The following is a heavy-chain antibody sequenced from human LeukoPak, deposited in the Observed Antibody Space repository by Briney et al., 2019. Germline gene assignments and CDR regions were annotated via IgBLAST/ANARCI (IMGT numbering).Heavy chain of an antibody. CDR3: ARGPLINDFWSGYNYYYYMDV. J-gene: IGHJ6*03. CDR1: GGTFSSYA. D-gene: IGHD3-3*01. CDR2: IIPIFGTA. V-gene: IGHV1-69*01. Sequence: AASVKLSCKASGGTFSSYAISWVRQAPGQGLEWMGGIIPIFGTANYAQKFQGRVTITADESTSTAYMELSSLRSEDTAVYYCARGPLINDFWSGYNYYYYMDVWGKGTTVTVSS.